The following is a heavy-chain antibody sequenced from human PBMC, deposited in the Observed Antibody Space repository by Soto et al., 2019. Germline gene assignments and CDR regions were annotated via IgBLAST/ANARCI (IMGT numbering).Heavy chain of an antibody. Sequence: GGSLRLSCAASGFTFSSYSMNWVRQAPGKGLDWVSYISSSSSTIYYADSVKGRFTISRHNSKNTLYLQMSSLRAEDTAVYYCAKTAKYYDILTGYLDSWGQGTLVTVSS. CDR2: ISSSSSTI. CDR1: GFTFSSYS. D-gene: IGHD3-9*01. CDR3: AKTAKYYDILTGYLDS. V-gene: IGHV3-48*01. J-gene: IGHJ4*02.